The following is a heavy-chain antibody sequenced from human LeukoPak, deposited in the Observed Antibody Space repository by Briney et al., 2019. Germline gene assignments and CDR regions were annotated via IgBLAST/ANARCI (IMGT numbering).Heavy chain of an antibody. CDR2: ISYDGSNK. Sequence: GGSLRLSCAASGFTFSSYGMHWVRQASGKGLEWVAVISYDGSNKYYADSVKGRFTISRDNSKNTFYLQMNSLRAEDSAVYFCVKDELAVAIFDYWGQGTLVTVSS. CDR3: VKDELAVAIFDY. CDR1: GFTFSSYG. D-gene: IGHD4-23*01. V-gene: IGHV3-30*18. J-gene: IGHJ4*02.